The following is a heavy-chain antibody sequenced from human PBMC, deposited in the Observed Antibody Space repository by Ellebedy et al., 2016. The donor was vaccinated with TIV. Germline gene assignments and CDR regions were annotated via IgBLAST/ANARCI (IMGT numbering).Heavy chain of an antibody. Sequence: PGGSLRLSCKVSEYSFTNYWIAWVRQMPGKGLEWMGVIYPGDSDTRYSPSFQGQVTISADKSISTAYLQWSSLKASDTAMYYCARQVTGTSSPDYWGQGTLVTVSS. D-gene: IGHD1-20*01. CDR1: EYSFTNYW. V-gene: IGHV5-51*01. CDR2: IYPGDSDT. CDR3: ARQVTGTSSPDY. J-gene: IGHJ4*02.